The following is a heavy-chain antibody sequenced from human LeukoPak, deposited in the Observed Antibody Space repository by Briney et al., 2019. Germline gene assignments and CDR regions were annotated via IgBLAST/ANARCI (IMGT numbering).Heavy chain of an antibody. D-gene: IGHD3-22*01. CDR3: ARGPGSSGGAYVGDY. CDR2: IGGGGSTT. J-gene: IGHJ4*01. Sequence: GGSLRLSCAASGFTFSNHWMHWVRQVPGKGLVWVSRIGGGGSTTNYADPVKGRFSISRDNAKSTLYLQMNSLRAEDTAVYYRARGPGSSGGAYVGDYWGHGTLVTVSS. CDR1: GFTFSNHW. V-gene: IGHV3-74*01.